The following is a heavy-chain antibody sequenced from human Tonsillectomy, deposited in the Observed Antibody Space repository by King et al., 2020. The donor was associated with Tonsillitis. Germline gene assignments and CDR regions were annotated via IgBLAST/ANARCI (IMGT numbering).Heavy chain of an antibody. CDR1: VGSFSGYY. CDR3: ARELEWADGAFDY. J-gene: IGHJ4*02. Sequence: VQLQQWGAGLLKPSETLSLTCAVYVGSFSGYYWTWIRQPPGKGLEWIGEINHSGSTNYNPSLKSRVTISVDTSKNHFSLKLSSVTAADTAVYFCARELEWADGAFDYWGQGTLVTVSS. V-gene: IGHV4-34*01. D-gene: IGHD3-3*01. CDR2: INHSGST.